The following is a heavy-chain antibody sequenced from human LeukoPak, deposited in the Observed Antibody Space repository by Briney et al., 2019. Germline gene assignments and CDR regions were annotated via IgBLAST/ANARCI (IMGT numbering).Heavy chain of an antibody. D-gene: IGHD6-25*01. CDR2: IYYSGST. CDR1: GGSISSYY. J-gene: IGHJ1*01. V-gene: IGHV4-59*01. Sequence: PSETLSLTCTVSGGSISSYYWSWIRQPPGKGLEWIGYIYYSGSTNYNPSLKSRVTISVDTSKNQFSLKLSSVTAADTAVYYCAEATGEAAAARHWGPGTLVTVSS. CDR3: AEATGEAAAARH.